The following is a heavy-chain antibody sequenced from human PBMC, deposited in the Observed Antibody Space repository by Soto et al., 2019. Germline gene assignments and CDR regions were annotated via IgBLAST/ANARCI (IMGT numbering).Heavy chain of an antibody. J-gene: IGHJ3*02. D-gene: IGHD3-22*01. V-gene: IGHV3-21*01. CDR3: VRDYYDTSGYPNTFDM. CDR2: IGSRTSDI. Sequence: GGSLRLSCAASGFTLSRHTMNWVRQAPGKGLEWVSFIGSRTSDIYYADSVRGRFTISRDNAKNSLYLDLTRLRAEDTAVYFCVRDYYDTSGYPNTFDMWGQGTMVTV. CDR1: GFTLSRHT.